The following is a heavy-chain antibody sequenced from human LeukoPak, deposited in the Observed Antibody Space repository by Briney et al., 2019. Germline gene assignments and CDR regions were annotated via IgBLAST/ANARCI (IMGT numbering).Heavy chain of an antibody. D-gene: IGHD3-3*01. CDR2: IIPIFGTA. Sequence: SVKVSCKASGDTFSSYAISWVRQAPGQGLEWMGGIIPIFGTANYAQKFQGRVTITADESTSTAYMELSSLRSEDTAVYYCARSSRRFLEWLPSGAFDYWGQGTLVTVSS. V-gene: IGHV1-69*13. J-gene: IGHJ4*02. CDR3: ARSSRRFLEWLPSGAFDY. CDR1: GDTFSSYA.